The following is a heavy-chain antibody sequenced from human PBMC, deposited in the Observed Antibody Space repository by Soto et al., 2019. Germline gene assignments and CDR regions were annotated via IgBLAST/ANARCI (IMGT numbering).Heavy chain of an antibody. Sequence: GGSLRLSCAASGFTFSTYAMSWVRQAPGEGLEWVSAICGSGATTHYADSVKGRFTISRDNSKNTLYLKMNSLRAEDTAVYYCARDVQGNYGVYYDCWGQGTLVTVSS. V-gene: IGHV3-23*01. CDR1: GFTFSTYA. CDR2: ICGSGATT. D-gene: IGHD4-4*01. J-gene: IGHJ4*02. CDR3: ARDVQGNYGVYYDC.